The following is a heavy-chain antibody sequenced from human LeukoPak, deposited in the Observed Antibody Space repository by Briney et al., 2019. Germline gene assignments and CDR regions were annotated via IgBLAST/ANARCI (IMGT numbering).Heavy chain of an antibody. V-gene: IGHV3-30-3*01. CDR1: GFTFSSYA. Sequence: QPGGSLRLSCAASGFTFSSYAMHWVRQAPGKGLEWVAIISYDGSNKYYADSVKGRFTISRDNSKNTLYLQMNSLRAEDTAVYYCAKDLDDYWGQGTLVTVSS. J-gene: IGHJ4*02. CDR2: ISYDGSNK. CDR3: AKDLDDY.